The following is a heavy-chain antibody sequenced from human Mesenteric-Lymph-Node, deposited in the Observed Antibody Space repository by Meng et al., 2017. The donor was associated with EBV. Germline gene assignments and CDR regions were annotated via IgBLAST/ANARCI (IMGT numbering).Heavy chain of an antibody. CDR1: GGSVSSGGYS. CDR3: ARRGIAEGFDF. J-gene: IGHJ4*02. Sequence: QLQLPASGSGLVKPSQTLSLTCAVSGGSVSSGGYSWSWIRKPPGKGLEWIGYIYHFGSPNYNPSLKSRVTISVDRSKNQFSLNLTSMTAADTAVYYCARRGIAEGFDFWGQGTLVTVSS. V-gene: IGHV4-30-2*01. CDR2: IYHFGSP.